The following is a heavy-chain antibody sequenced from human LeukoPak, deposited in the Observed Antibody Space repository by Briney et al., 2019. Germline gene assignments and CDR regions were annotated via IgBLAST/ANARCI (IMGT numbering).Heavy chain of an antibody. J-gene: IGHJ3*02. CDR3: ARGTYEGIAVAGTAFDI. Sequence: SVKVSCKASGGTFSSYAISWVRQAPGQGVEWMGRIIPILGIANYAQKFQGRVTITADKSTSTAYMELSSLRSEDTAVYYCARGTYEGIAVAGTAFDIWGQGTMVTVSS. CDR2: IIPILGIA. CDR1: GGTFSSYA. V-gene: IGHV1-69*04. D-gene: IGHD6-19*01.